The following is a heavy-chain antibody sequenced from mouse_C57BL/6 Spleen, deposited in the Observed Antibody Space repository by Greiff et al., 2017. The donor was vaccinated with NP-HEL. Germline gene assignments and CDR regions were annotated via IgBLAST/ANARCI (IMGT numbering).Heavy chain of an antibody. J-gene: IGHJ3*01. CDR3: ARHYGNYVDWFAY. D-gene: IGHD2-1*01. CDR1: GFTFSSYT. Sequence: EVKLMESGGGLVKPGGSLKLSCAASGFTFSSYTMSWVRQTPEKRLEWVATISGGGGNTYYPDSVKGRFTISRDNAKNTLYLQMSSLRSEDTALYYCARHYGNYVDWFAYWGQGTLVTVSA. CDR2: ISGGGGNT. V-gene: IGHV5-9*01.